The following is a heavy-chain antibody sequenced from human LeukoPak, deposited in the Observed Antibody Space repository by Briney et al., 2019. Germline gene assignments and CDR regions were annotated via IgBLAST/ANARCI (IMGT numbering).Heavy chain of an antibody. J-gene: IGHJ4*02. CDR1: GGSISSSSYY. D-gene: IGHD3-22*01. CDR3: ARQILYDSSGFFAY. Sequence: SETLSLTCTVSGGSISSSSYYWGWIRQPPGKGLEWIGSIYYSGSTYYNPSLKSRVTISVDTSKNQFSLKLSSVTAADTAVYYCARQILYDSSGFFAYWGQGTLVTVSS. V-gene: IGHV4-39*01. CDR2: IYYSGST.